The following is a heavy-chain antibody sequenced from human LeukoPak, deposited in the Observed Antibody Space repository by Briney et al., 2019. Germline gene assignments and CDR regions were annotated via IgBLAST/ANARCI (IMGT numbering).Heavy chain of an antibody. CDR3: ARVTLTGDDAFDI. CDR1: GYTFTTYY. V-gene: IGHV1-46*01. CDR2: INPIGGTT. Sequence: GASVKVSCKASGYTFTTYYIHWVRQAPGQGLEWMGIINPIGGTTDYAQKFQGRVTITRNTSISTAYMELSSLRSEDTAVYYCARVTLTGDDAFDIWGQGTMVTVSS. J-gene: IGHJ3*02. D-gene: IGHD7-27*01.